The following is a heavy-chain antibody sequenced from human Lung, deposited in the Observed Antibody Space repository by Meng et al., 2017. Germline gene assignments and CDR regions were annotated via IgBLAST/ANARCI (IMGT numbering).Heavy chain of an antibody. D-gene: IGHD6-19*01. CDR3: ARRGLWLDPQNFDY. J-gene: IGHJ4*02. V-gene: IGHV4-4*02. Sequence: QRHESRPEHSQPAGTPPLPCAFVGGPISRSNWWSWVRQPPGKGLEWIGEIYHSGSTNYNPSLKSRVTISVDKSKNQFSLKLSSVTAADTAVYYCARRGLWLDPQNFDYWGQGTLVTVSS. CDR2: IYHSGST. CDR1: GGPISRSNW.